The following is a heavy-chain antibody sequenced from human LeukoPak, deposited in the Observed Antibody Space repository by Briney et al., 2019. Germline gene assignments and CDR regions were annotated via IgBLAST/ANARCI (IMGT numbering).Heavy chain of an antibody. V-gene: IGHV3-23*01. CDR1: GFTFSSHG. J-gene: IGHJ4*02. Sequence: GESLKISCAASGFTFSSHGMNWVGQAPGKGLEWVSGITNSGGITYYADSVKGRFTISRDNSKNTLYLQMNSLRAEDTAIYYCAKTTAFDYWGQGTLVTVSS. CDR2: ITNSGGIT. D-gene: IGHD4-17*01. CDR3: AKTTAFDY.